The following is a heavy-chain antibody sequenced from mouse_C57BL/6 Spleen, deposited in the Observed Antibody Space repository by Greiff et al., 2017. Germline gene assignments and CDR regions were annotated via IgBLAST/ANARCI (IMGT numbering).Heavy chain of an antibody. CDR3: AYHRIYRHAIDY. Sequence: EVKLVESGGGLVKPGGSLKLSCAASGFTFSDYGMHWVRQAPEKGLEWVAYISSGSSTIYYADTVKGRFTISRDNAKNTLFLQMTRLRSEATAMYYGAYHRIYRHAIDYWGQGTSVTVSS. D-gene: IGHD2-1*01. CDR1: GFTFSDYG. CDR2: ISSGSSTI. V-gene: IGHV5-17*01. J-gene: IGHJ4*01.